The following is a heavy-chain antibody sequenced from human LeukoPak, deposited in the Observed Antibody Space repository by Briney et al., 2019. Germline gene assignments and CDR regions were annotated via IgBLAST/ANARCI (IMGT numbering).Heavy chain of an antibody. J-gene: IGHJ6*02. CDR2: IYYSGST. CDR1: GGSISGSSYY. Sequence: SETLSLTCTVSGGSISGSSYYWGWIRQPPGKGLEWIGSIYYSGSTYYNPSLKSRVTISVDTSKNQFSLKLSSVTAADTAVYYCASGGSVGPLVAATLLYYYYGMDVWGQGTTVTVSS. V-gene: IGHV4-39*01. D-gene: IGHD2-15*01. CDR3: ASGGSVGPLVAATLLYYYYGMDV.